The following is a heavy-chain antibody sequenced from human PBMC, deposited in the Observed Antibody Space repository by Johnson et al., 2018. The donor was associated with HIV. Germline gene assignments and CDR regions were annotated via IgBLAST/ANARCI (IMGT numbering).Heavy chain of an antibody. D-gene: IGHD2-2*01. CDR2: ISYDGSNK. CDR3: AASWYGVSRPNAFDI. Sequence: VQLVESGGGLVKPGGSLRLSCAASGFTFSDYYMSWIRQAPGKGLEWVAVISYDGSNKYYADSVKGRFTISRDNSKNTLYLQMNSLRAEDSAVYYCAASWYGVSRPNAFDIWGQGTMVTVSS. J-gene: IGHJ3*02. CDR1: GFTFSDYY. V-gene: IGHV3-30*03.